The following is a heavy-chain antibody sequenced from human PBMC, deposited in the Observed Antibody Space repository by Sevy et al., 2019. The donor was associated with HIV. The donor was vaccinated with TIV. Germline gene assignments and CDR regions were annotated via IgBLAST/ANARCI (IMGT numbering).Heavy chain of an antibody. CDR3: VRDRSASWIDALDI. V-gene: IGHV3-11*01. CDR2: ISSSGRTT. J-gene: IGHJ3*02. CDR1: GFTFSDYY. D-gene: IGHD2-2*03. Sequence: GGSLRLSCAASGFTFSDYYMTWVRQAPGKGLEWIAYISSSGRTTHNADSVDGRFTISRDNAKNSLYLQMNSLRVEDAVVYYCVRDRSASWIDALDIWGRGARVTVSS.